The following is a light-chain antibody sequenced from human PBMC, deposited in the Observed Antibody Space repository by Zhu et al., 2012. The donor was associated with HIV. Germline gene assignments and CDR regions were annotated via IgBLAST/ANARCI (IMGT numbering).Light chain of an antibody. J-gene: IGKJ3*01. Sequence: DIRLTQSPSFLSASVGDRVTITCRASQDISSYLAWYQHRPGRSPKLLIYGASTLQGGVPSRFGGSGSGTDFTLTISSLQPEDFATYYGQQLNSYPITFGPGTKVEIK. CDR3: QQLNSYPIT. CDR1: QDISSY. CDR2: GAS. V-gene: IGKV1-9*01.